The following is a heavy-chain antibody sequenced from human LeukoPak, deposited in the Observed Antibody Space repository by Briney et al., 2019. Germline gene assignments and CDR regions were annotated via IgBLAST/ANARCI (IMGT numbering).Heavy chain of an antibody. D-gene: IGHD6-13*01. CDR2: ISSSGSTI. CDR1: GFTFSSYE. CDR3: AKRGLAAALFR. Sequence: GGSLRLSCAASGFTFSSYEMNWVRQAPGKGLEWVSYISSSGSTIYYADSVEGRFTISRDNAKNSLYLQMNSLRAEDTAVYYCAKRGLAAALFRWGQGTLVTVSS. J-gene: IGHJ4*02. V-gene: IGHV3-48*03.